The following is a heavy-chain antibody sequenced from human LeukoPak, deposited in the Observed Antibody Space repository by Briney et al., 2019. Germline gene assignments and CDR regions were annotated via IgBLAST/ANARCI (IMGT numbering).Heavy chain of an antibody. Sequence: PGGSLRLSCAASGFTFSSYWMNWARQAPGKGLEWVASINHNGNVNYYVDSVKGRFTISRDNAKNSLYLQMNSLRAEDTAVYYCATLFDYWGQGTLVTVSS. V-gene: IGHV3-7*03. CDR3: ATLFDY. J-gene: IGHJ4*02. CDR2: INHNGNVN. CDR1: GFTFSSYW.